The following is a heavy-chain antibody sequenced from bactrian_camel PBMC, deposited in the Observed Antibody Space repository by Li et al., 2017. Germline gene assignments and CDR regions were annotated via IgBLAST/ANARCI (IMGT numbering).Heavy chain of an antibody. D-gene: IGHD1*01. CDR3: AADLVTDEPSLVEREYYY. J-gene: IGHJ4*01. V-gene: IGHV3S53*01. CDR1: GSIYGDAC. Sequence: HVQLVESGGGSVQAGGSLRLSCGASGSIYGDACVGWFRRLPGQEREGVAAIAGDGRTNYADSVKGRFTISRDGAKNIIALQMDSLKPEDTATYYCAADLVTDEPSLVEREYYYWGQGTQVTVS. CDR2: IAGDGRT.